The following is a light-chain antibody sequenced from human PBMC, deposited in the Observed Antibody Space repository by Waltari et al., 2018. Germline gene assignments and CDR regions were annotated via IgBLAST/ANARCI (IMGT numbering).Light chain of an antibody. CDR3: SSYAGSGSPRV. V-gene: IGLV2-23*01. CDR2: EGS. CDR1: NSDVGSYNL. J-gene: IGLJ3*02. Sequence: QSALIQPASVSGSPDQSITMSCTETNSDVGSYNLVSWYQQPPGKAPKFLIYEGSKRPSGVSYRVSGAKSGNTASLTISGLQADDEADYYCSSYAGSGSPRVFGGGTKLTVL.